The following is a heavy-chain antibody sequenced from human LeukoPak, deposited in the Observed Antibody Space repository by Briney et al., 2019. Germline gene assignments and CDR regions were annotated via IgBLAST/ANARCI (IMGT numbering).Heavy chain of an antibody. CDR2: INPNSGGT. CDR1: GYTFTGYY. CDR3: ARGSGDGAAAGSPFDY. J-gene: IGHJ4*02. D-gene: IGHD6-13*01. V-gene: IGHV1-2*04. Sequence: ASVKVSCKASGYTFTGYYMHWVRQAPGQGLEWMGWINPNSGGTNYAQKFQGWVTMTRDTSISTAYMELSRLRSDDTAVYYCARGSGDGAAAGSPFDYWGQGTLVTVSS.